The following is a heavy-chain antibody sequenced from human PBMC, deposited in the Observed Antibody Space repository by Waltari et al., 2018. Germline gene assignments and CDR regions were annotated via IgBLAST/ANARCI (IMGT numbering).Heavy chain of an antibody. Sequence: EVQLLESGGGLVQPGGSLRLSCAASGFTFSSYAMSWVRQAPGKGLEWVSVIYSGGRTYYAGSGKGRVTISRDNSKNKLYLQMNSLRAEDTAVYYCAKDLKGRKSSGWLFDYWGQGTLVTVSS. J-gene: IGHJ4*02. CDR3: AKDLKGRKSSGWLFDY. CDR1: GFTFSSYA. V-gene: IGHV3-23*03. D-gene: IGHD6-19*01. CDR2: IYSGGRT.